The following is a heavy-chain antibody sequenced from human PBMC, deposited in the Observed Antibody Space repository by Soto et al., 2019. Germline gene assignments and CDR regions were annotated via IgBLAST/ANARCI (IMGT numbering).Heavy chain of an antibody. V-gene: IGHV3-15*07. CDR2: IKSKTDGGAT. CDR3: TTGDSDGNTSGNPDS. CDR1: GFTFSNAW. J-gene: IGHJ4*02. Sequence: EVQLMESGGGLVKPGGSVRLSCAASGFTFSNAWMNWVRQAPGKGLEWVARIKSKTDGGATGYAVPVKGRFTISRDDSKNTLYLQMNSLKREDTAVYYCTTGDSDGNTSGNPDSWGQGTLVTVSS. D-gene: IGHD5-18*01.